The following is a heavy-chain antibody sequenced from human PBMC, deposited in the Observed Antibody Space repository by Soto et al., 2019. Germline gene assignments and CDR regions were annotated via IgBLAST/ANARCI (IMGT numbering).Heavy chain of an antibody. CDR2: TNGNLGTV. J-gene: IGHJ4*02. D-gene: IGHD4-17*01. CDR3: ARRDSHGYFRYFDN. CDR1: GGTFSSYP. Sequence: QVQLVQSGAEVKRPGSSVKVSCKASGGTFSSYPISWLRQAPGQGLEWMGGTNGNLGTVNYAQKFRGRLTITTDISTTTADMELSSLTSEDTAVYYCARRDSHGYFRYFDNWGQGTLVTVSS. V-gene: IGHV1-69*06.